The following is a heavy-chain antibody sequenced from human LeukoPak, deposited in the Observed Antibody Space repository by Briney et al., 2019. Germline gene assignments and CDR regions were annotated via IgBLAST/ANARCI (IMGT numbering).Heavy chain of an antibody. Sequence: GGSLRLSCAASGFTFSSYSMNWVRQAPGKGLEWVSSISSSSSYIYYADSVKGRFTISRDNAKNSLYLQMNSLRAEDTAVYXXXXXXXXXXXXXXXXXXXWGQGTQVTVSS. CDR2: ISSSSSYI. CDR3: XXXXXXXXXXXXXXXXX. V-gene: IGHV3-21*01. J-gene: IGHJ4*02. CDR1: GFTFSSYS.